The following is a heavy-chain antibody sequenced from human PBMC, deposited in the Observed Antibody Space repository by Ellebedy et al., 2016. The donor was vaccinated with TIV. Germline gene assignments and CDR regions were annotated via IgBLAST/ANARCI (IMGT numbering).Heavy chain of an antibody. Sequence: GGSLRLSCAASGFTFSGHAMSWVRQTPGKGLEWVSGITPGGGSTHYVDSVKGRFTISRDNSKKTLYLQMNSLRAEDTAVYYCVKLDSSGFYYGRLDYWGQGTLVTVSS. CDR3: VKLDSSGFYYGRLDY. J-gene: IGHJ4*02. V-gene: IGHV3-23*01. CDR1: GFTFSGHA. CDR2: ITPGGGST. D-gene: IGHD3-22*01.